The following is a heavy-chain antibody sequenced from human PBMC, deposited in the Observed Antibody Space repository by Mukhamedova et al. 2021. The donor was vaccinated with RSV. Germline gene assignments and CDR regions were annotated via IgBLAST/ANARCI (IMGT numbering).Heavy chain of an antibody. D-gene: IGHD6-19*01. J-gene: IGHJ4*02. CDR2: ISGYNGNT. V-gene: IGHV1-18*03. Sequence: WMGWISGYNGNTDYPQKLQGRVTVTTDTSTSTAYMELSSLRSDDMALYYCARDASAVAGTMDYWGQGTLVTVSA. CDR3: ARDASAVAGTMDY.